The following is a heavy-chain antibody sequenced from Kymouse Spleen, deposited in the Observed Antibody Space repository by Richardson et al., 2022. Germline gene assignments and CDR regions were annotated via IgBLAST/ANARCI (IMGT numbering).Heavy chain of an antibody. D-gene: IGHD1-14*01,IGHD1-20*01,IGHD1-7*01. J-gene: IGHJ3*02. V-gene: IGHV3-9*01. Sequence: EVQLVESGGGLVQPGRSLRLSCAASGFTFDDYAMHWVRQAPGKGLEWVSGISWNSGSIGYADSVKGRFTISRDNAKNSLYLQMNSLRAEDTALYYCAKDEKYNEAFDIWGQGTMVTVSS. CDR2: ISWNSGSI. CDR3: AKDEKYNEAFDI. CDR1: GFTFDDYA.